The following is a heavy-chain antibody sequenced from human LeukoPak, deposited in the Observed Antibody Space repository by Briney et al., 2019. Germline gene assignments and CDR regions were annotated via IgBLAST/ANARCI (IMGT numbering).Heavy chain of an antibody. Sequence: PGGSLRLSCAASGFTFSSYSMNWVRQAPGKGLEWVSSISSSSSYIYYADSVKGRFIISRDNAKNSLYLQMNSLRAEDTAVYYCARLPEPYSSSWYYAWGQGTLVTVSS. CDR3: ARLPEPYSSSWYYA. CDR1: GFTFSSYS. D-gene: IGHD6-13*01. V-gene: IGHV3-21*01. J-gene: IGHJ4*02. CDR2: ISSSSSYI.